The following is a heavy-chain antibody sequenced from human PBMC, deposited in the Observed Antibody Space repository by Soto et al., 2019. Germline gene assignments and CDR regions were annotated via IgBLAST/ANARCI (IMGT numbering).Heavy chain of an antibody. Sequence: PGGSLRLSCAASGFTFSSYAMHWVRQAPGMGLEWVAVISYDGSNKYYADSVKGRFTISRDNSKNTLYLQMNSLRAEDTAVYYCARGGGSYYNAFDYWGQGTLVTVSS. CDR2: ISYDGSNK. J-gene: IGHJ4*02. V-gene: IGHV3-30-3*01. D-gene: IGHD1-26*01. CDR3: ARGGGSYYNAFDY. CDR1: GFTFSSYA.